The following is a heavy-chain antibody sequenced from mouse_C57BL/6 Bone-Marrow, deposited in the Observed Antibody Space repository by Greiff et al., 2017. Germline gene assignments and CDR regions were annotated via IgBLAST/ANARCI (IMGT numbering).Heavy chain of an antibody. V-gene: IGHV1-39*01. Sequence: VQLKESGPELVKPGASVKISCKASGYSFTDYNMNWVKQSNGKSLEWIGVINPNYGTTSYNQKFKGKATLTVDQSSSAAYMQLNSLTSEDAVVYYCASYDYGSSLDYWCQGTTLTVSA. CDR1: GYSFTDYN. CDR3: ASYDYGSSLDY. J-gene: IGHJ2*01. D-gene: IGHD1-1*01. CDR2: INPNYGTT.